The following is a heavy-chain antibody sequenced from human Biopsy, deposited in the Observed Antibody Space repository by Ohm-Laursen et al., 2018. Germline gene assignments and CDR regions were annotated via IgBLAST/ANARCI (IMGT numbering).Heavy chain of an antibody. CDR1: GFSLSSHGVG. V-gene: IGHV2-5*02. Sequence: TQTLTLTCTFSGFSLSSHGVGVGWIRQPPGEALEWLAIVYWDIDKRYSPSLWSRLNIWKDASKNRVVLTLTDMDPVDTATYYCAHVVITYGGIIALDAFDVWGQGSMVIVSS. J-gene: IGHJ3*01. CDR3: AHVVITYGGIIALDAFDV. D-gene: IGHD3-16*02. CDR2: VYWDIDK.